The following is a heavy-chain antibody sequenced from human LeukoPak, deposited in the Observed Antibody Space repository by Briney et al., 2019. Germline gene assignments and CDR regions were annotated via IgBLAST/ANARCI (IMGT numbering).Heavy chain of an antibody. J-gene: IGHJ5*02. V-gene: IGHV4-61*02. D-gene: IGHD3-22*01. Sequence: SETLSLTCTVSGGSISSGSYYWSWIRQPAGKGLEWIGRIYTSGSTNYNPSLKSRVTISVDTSKNQFSLKLSSVTAADTAVYYCARGIPYYYDSSGYIQGGNWFDPWGQGTLVTVSS. CDR2: IYTSGST. CDR1: GGSISSGSYY. CDR3: ARGIPYYYDSSGYIQGGNWFDP.